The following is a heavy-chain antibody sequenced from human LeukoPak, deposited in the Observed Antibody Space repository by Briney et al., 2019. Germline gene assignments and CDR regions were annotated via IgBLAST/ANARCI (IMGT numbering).Heavy chain of an antibody. CDR3: ALLVVVTATFPAP. J-gene: IGHJ5*02. V-gene: IGHV3-30-3*01. D-gene: IGHD2-21*02. Sequence: PGGSLRLSCAASGFTFGSYAMHWVRQAPGKGLEWVAVISYDGSNKYYADSVKGRFTISRDNSKNTLYLQMNSLRAEDTAVYYCALLVVVTATFPAPWGQGTLVTVSS. CDR1: GFTFGSYA. CDR2: ISYDGSNK.